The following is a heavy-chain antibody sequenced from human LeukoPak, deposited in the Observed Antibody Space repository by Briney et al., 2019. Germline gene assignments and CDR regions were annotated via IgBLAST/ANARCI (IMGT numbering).Heavy chain of an antibody. CDR1: GFTFSSYA. CDR2: ISGSGGST. V-gene: IGHV3-23*01. J-gene: IGHJ6*04. CDR3: AKRVRGVISPYYYYGMDV. Sequence: GGSLRLSCAASGFTFSSYAMSWVRQAPGKRLEWVSAISGSGGSTYYADSVKGRFTISRDNSKNTLYLQMNSLRAEDTAVYYCAKRVRGVISPYYYYGMDVWGKGTTVTVSS. D-gene: IGHD3-10*01.